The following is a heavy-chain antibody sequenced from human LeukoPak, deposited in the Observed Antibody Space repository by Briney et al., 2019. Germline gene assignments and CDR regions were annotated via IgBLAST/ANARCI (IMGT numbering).Heavy chain of an antibody. CDR3: ATDQRYAFDY. D-gene: IGHD3-9*01. Sequence: GGSLRLSCATSGFSFTDYPMNWVRQAPGKGLEWISNIRTTAEGAKYAYYAGSVKGRVTIPRDDGKNTLYLHMNSLRDDDTAVYYCATDQRYAFDYWGQGILVTVSS. J-gene: IGHJ4*02. V-gene: IGHV3-48*02. CDR2: IRTTAEGAKYA. CDR1: GFSFTDYP.